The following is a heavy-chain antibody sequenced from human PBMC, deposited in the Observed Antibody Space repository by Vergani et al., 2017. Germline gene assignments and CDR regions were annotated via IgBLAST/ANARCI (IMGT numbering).Heavy chain of an antibody. CDR3: ARDXRDYNNYPGTFDI. D-gene: IGHD5-24*01. J-gene: IGHJ3*02. Sequence: VQLVESGGGLVKPGGSLRLSCAASGFTFSDHYMTWIRQAPGKGLEWVSYISNSGNTIEYADSVKGRFSISRDNAKSSLFLQMDSLRAEDTAVYYCARDXRDYNNYPGTFDIWGQGSMVTVSS. V-gene: IGHV3-11*01. CDR2: ISNSGNTI. CDR1: GFTFSDHY.